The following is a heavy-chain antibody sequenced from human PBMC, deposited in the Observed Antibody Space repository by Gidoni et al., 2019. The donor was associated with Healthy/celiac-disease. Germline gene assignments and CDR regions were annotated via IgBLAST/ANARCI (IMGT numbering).Heavy chain of an antibody. CDR2: IYYSGST. CDR1: GGSISSSSYY. V-gene: IGHV4-39*01. Sequence: QLQLQESGPGLVKPSETLSLTCTVSGGSISSSSYYWGWIRQPPGKGLEWIGSIYYSGSTYYNPSLKSRVTISVDTSKNQFSLKLSSVTAADTAVYYCARHEGFLEWPLAGRSYFDYWGQGTLVTVSS. CDR3: ARHEGFLEWPLAGRSYFDY. J-gene: IGHJ4*02. D-gene: IGHD3-3*01.